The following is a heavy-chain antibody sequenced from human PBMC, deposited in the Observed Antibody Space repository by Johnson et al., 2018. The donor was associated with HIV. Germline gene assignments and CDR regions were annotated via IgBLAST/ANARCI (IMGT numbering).Heavy chain of an antibody. CDR1: GFTFSDYA. V-gene: IGHV3-30*04. Sequence: VQLVESGGGVVQPGRSLRLSCVASGFTFSDYAVHWVRQAPGKGLEWVSYITGSGTVVYYADSVKGRFTISRDNSKNTLYLQMNSLRAEDTAVYYCAKEGRYVEGAFDIWGQGTMVTVSS. J-gene: IGHJ3*02. CDR3: AKEGRYVEGAFDI. CDR2: ITGSGTVV. D-gene: IGHD5-12*01.